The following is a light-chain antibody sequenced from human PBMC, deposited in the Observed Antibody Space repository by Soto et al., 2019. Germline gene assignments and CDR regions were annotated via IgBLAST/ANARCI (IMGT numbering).Light chain of an antibody. CDR3: AAWDDSLRGWV. CDR1: SSSIGSNY. CDR2: RDS. J-gene: IGLJ3*02. V-gene: IGLV1-47*01. Sequence: QSVLTQPPSASGTPGQRVTISCSESSSSIGSNYIYWYQQLPGTAPKLLIYRDSQRPSGVPDRFSVSKSGTSASLAISGLRSEDEVDYYCAAWDDSLRGWVFGGGTKLTVL.